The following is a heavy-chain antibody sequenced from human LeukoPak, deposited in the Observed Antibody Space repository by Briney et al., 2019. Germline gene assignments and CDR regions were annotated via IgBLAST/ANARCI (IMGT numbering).Heavy chain of an antibody. Sequence: SETLSLTCTVSGGSISSYYWSWIRQPPGKGLEWMGYIYYSGSTNYNPSLKSRVTISVDTSKNQFSLKLSSVTAADTAVYYCARAKRYYYGSGSVPQPDYWGQGTLVTVSS. CDR2: IYYSGST. D-gene: IGHD3-10*01. V-gene: IGHV4-59*01. CDR3: ARAKRYYYGSGSVPQPDY. CDR1: GGSISSYY. J-gene: IGHJ4*02.